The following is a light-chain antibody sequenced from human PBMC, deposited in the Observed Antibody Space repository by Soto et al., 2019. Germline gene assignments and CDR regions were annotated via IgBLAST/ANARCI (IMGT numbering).Light chain of an antibody. CDR1: GSDVGGYNH. J-gene: IGLJ1*01. Sequence: QSALTQPASVSGSPEQSITLSCTGTGSDVGGYNHVSWYQQHPGKAPKPMIYDVSNRPSGVSNRFSGSKSGNTASLTISGLQAEDEADYYCSSYTSSSTYVFGTGTKLTVL. CDR2: DVS. V-gene: IGLV2-14*01. CDR3: SSYTSSSTYV.